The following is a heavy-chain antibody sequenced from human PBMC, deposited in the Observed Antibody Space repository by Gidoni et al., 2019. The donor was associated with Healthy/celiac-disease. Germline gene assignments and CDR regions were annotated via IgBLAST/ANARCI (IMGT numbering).Heavy chain of an antibody. CDR3: ARDGGYSYGYVGYFDY. CDR1: GDTFTSYA. D-gene: IGHD5-18*01. J-gene: IGHJ4*02. CDR2: INAGNGNT. V-gene: IGHV1-3*01. Sequence: QVQLVQSGAEVKKPGASVKVSCKASGDTFTSYAMHWVRQAPGQRLEWMGWINAGNGNTKYSQKFQGRVTITRDTSASTAYMELSSLRSEDTAVYYCARDGGYSYGYVGYFDYWGQGTLVTVSS.